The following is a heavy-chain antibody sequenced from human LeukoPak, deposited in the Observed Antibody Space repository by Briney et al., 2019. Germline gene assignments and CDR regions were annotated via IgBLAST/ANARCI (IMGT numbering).Heavy chain of an antibody. Sequence: SETLSLTCTVSGGYISSYYWSWIRQPAGKELEWIGRFYTRGSPNYNPSLKSRVTMSVDTSKNQFSLRLSSVSPADTAVYYCARIGGITYFDYWGQGTLVTVSS. J-gene: IGHJ4*02. CDR2: FYTRGSP. CDR1: GGYISSYY. D-gene: IGHD3-16*01. V-gene: IGHV4-4*07. CDR3: ARIGGITYFDY.